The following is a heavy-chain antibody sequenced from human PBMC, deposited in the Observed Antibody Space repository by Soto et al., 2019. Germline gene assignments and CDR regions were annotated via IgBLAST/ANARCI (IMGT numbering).Heavy chain of an antibody. CDR3: VSRLRYCYAMDV. CDR2: IYYNGNT. V-gene: IGHV4-39*01. D-gene: IGHD4-17*01. CDR1: GDSISSGGYY. Sequence: QLQLQESGPGLVKPSEILSLTCTVSGDSISSGGYYWGWLRQPPGKGMEWIGSIYYNGNTYYNPSPKSRVTISRQTTRSQFSLRLSSVTAADTAVDYCVSRLRYCYAMDVCGEETTVTVTS. J-gene: IGHJ6*04.